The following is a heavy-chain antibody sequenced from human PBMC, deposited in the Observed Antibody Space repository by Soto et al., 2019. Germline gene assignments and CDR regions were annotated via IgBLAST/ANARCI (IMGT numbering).Heavy chain of an antibody. CDR1: GYSFTSYW. Sequence: GESLKISCKGSGYSFTSYWISWVRQMPGKGLEWMGRIDPSDSYTNYSPSFQGHVTISADKSISTAYLQWSSLKASDTAMYYCARHRGRHYYYYGMDVWGQGTTVTVS. CDR2: IDPSDSYT. V-gene: IGHV5-10-1*01. CDR3: ARHRGRHYYYYGMDV. D-gene: IGHD5-12*01. J-gene: IGHJ6*02.